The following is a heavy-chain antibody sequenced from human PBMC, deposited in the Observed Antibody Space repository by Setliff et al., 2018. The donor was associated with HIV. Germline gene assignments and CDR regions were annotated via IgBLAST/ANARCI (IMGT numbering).Heavy chain of an antibody. D-gene: IGHD1-20*01. V-gene: IGHV3-66*01. J-gene: IGHJ6*02. CDR2: IHSGGST. CDR3: ARDPGRYNGMDV. CDR1: GFTFRNYK. Sequence: PGGSLRLSCAASGFTFRNYKFNWVRQAPGRGLEWVSVIHSGGSTYYADSVKGRFIIPRDNSKNTLYLQMNSLRAEDTAVYYCARDPGRYNGMDVWSQGTTVTVSS.